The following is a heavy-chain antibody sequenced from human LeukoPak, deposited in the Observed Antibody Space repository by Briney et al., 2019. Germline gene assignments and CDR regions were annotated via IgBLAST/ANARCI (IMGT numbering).Heavy chain of an antibody. CDR1: GGTFSSYA. J-gene: IGHJ4*02. CDR3: ARGSRDWNSYDY. Sequence: SVKVSCKASGGTFSSYAISWVRQAPGQGLEWMGRIIPILGIANYAQKFQGRVTMTRNTSISTAYMELSSLRSEDTAVYYCARGSRDWNSYDYWGQGTLVTVSS. V-gene: IGHV1-69*04. D-gene: IGHD1-7*01. CDR2: IIPILGIA.